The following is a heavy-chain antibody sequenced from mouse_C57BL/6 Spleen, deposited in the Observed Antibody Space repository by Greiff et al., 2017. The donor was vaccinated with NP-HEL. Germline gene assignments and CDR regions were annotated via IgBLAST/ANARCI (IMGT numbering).Heavy chain of an antibody. CDR3: ARTTVADYYAMDY. CDR2: ISSGSSNI. CDR1: GFTFSDYG. V-gene: IGHV5-17*01. J-gene: IGHJ4*01. D-gene: IGHD1-1*01. Sequence: EVQRVESGGGLVKPGGSLKLSCAASGFTFSDYGMHWVRQAPEKGLEWVAYISSGSSNIYYADTVKGRFPISRDNAKNTLFLQMTSLRSEDTARYYCARTTVADYYAMDYWGQGTSVTVSS.